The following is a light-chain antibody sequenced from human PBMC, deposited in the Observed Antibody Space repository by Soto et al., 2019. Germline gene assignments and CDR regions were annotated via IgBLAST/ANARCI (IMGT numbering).Light chain of an antibody. CDR1: SSAVGGYNY. V-gene: IGLV2-8*01. CDR3: SSYAGSSNV. Sequence: QSALTQPPSASGSPGQSVAISCTGTSSAVGGYNYVSWYQQHPGKAPTLMIYEVNKRPSGVPDRFSGSKSGNTASLTVSGLQAEDEADYYCSSYAGSSNVFGTGTKVTVL. J-gene: IGLJ1*01. CDR2: EVN.